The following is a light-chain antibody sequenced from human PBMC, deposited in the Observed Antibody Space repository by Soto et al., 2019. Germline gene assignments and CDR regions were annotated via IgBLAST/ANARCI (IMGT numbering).Light chain of an antibody. J-gene: IGKJ2*01. CDR2: GAS. CDR3: QQHHNWPPQYT. CDR1: QSVASN. V-gene: IGKV3-15*01. Sequence: EVVMTQSPASLSVSPGDGATLSCRASQSVASNVAWYQQKPGQGPRLLIHGASTRAVGVPARFSGSGSGTDFTLTINSLQSEDIAVYYCQQHHNWPPQYTFGQGTKLQIK.